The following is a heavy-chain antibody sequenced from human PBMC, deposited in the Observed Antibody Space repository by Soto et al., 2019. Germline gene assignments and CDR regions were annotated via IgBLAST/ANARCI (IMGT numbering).Heavy chain of an antibody. CDR1: GASFSGHF. Sequence: SETLSLTCTVSGASFSGHFWSWIRQPPGKGLEWIAYIYDSGSNYNPSLKSRVTISVDTSKNQFSLKLRSLIAADSAVYYCAINADVWGQGTTVTVSS. D-gene: IGHD2-8*01. V-gene: IGHV4-59*08. CDR3: AINADV. J-gene: IGHJ6*02. CDR2: IYDSGS.